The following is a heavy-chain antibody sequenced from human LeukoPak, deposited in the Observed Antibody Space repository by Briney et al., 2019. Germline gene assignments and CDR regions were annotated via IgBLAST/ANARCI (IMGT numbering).Heavy chain of an antibody. CDR3: ATGVLDDSSGYYSTFDY. D-gene: IGHD3-22*01. J-gene: IGHJ4*02. Sequence: GASVKVSCKVSGYTLTELSMHCVRQAPGKGLEWMGGFDPEDGETIYAQKFQGRVTMTEDTSTDTAYMELSSLRSEDTAVYYCATGVLDDSSGYYSTFDYWGQRTLVTVSS. V-gene: IGHV1-24*01. CDR2: FDPEDGET. CDR1: GYTLTELS.